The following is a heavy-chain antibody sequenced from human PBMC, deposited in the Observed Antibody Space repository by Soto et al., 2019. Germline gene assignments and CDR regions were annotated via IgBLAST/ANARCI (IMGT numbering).Heavy chain of an antibody. CDR2: IYYSGST. D-gene: IGHD2-15*01. V-gene: IGHV4-30-4*01. CDR1: GVSISSGDYY. J-gene: IGHJ4*02. CDR3: ARARGARYFDY. Sequence: QVQLQESGPGLVKHSQTLSLTCTVSGVSISSGDYYWSWIRQPPGKGLEWIGYIYYSGSTDYNPSLKSRVTISVDTSKNQFSLKLGSVTAADTAVYYCARARGARYFDYWGQGTLVTVSS.